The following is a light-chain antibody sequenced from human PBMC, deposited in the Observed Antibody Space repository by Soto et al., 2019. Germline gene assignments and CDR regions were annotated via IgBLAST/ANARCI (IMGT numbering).Light chain of an antibody. V-gene: IGKV1-39*01. CDR2: AAS. Sequence: DIQMTQSPSSLSASVGDRVTITCRASQSIGSYFNWFQQKPGKAPKLLIYAASILQSGVPSRFSGSGSGTDFTLTISSLQPEDFATYYCQQSYSSPFTFGPGTKVDIK. CDR3: QQSYSSPFT. J-gene: IGKJ3*01. CDR1: QSIGSY.